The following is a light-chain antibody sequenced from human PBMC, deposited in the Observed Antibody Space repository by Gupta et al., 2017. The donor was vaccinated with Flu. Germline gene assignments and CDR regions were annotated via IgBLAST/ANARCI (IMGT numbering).Light chain of an antibody. J-gene: IGLJ1*01. CDR1: KLGDKY. CDR2: QDN. V-gene: IGLV3-1*01. CDR3: QAWDSSTLYV. Sequence: SSELTQPPSVSVSPGQTASITCSGDKLGDKYASWYQQKPGQSPVLVIYQDNKRPSGIPARVSGSNSGNTASLTISGTQAMYEADYYCQAWDSSTLYVFGTGTKVTVL.